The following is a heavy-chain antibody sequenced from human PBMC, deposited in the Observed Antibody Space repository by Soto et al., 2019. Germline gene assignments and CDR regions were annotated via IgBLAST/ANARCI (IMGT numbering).Heavy chain of an antibody. V-gene: IGHV4-34*01. J-gene: IGHJ1*01. D-gene: IGHD6-6*01. CDR3: ARPVIAARRYFQH. Sequence: SETLSLTCAVSGESFIGYYWTWIRQPPGKGLEWIGEINHSGSTNYDPSLKSRVTISVVTSKNQFSLKLSSVTAADTAVYYCARPVIAARRYFQHWGQGTLVTVSS. CDR2: INHSGST. CDR1: GESFIGYY.